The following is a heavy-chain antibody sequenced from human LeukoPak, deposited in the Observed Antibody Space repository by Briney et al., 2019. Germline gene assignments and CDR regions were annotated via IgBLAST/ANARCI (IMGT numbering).Heavy chain of an antibody. CDR3: ARHRCLLEAAGY. CDR1: WYSFTNYW. D-gene: IGHD6-13*01. Sequence: ESLKISRSGSWYSFTNYWIGWVRQMPGKGLEWVGIIYPDDSDTRYSPSFQGHVTISADKSITTAYLQWSSLKDSDTAMYYCARHRCLLEAAGYWGRGTLVAVSS. CDR2: IYPDDSDT. J-gene: IGHJ4*02. V-gene: IGHV5-51*01.